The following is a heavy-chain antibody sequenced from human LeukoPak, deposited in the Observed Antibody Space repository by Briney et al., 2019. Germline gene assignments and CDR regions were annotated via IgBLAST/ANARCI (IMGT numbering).Heavy chain of an antibody. Sequence: PGGSLRLSCAPSGLSVSSNFMSWVRQVPGKGLEWVATLYSYGTTYYADSVKGRFTISRDNSKNTLYLQMNSLRAEDTALYYCARELGEALHYFEYWGRGSLVTVSS. CDR2: LYSYGTT. V-gene: IGHV3-53*01. D-gene: IGHD2-21*01. CDR3: ARELGEALHYFEY. CDR1: GLSVSSNF. J-gene: IGHJ4*02.